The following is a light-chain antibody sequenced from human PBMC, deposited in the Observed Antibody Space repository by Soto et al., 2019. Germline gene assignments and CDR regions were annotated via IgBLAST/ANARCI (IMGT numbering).Light chain of an antibody. V-gene: IGKV3-20*01. CDR2: GAS. J-gene: IGKJ1*01. CDR1: QSVSNNY. CDR3: QQYGSSGT. Sequence: EIVLTQSQATLSVSPGDRATLSCLASQSVSNNYLAWYQQKPGQAPRLLIYGASNRATGIPDRFSGSGSGTDFTLTISRLEPEDFAVYYCQQYGSSGTFGQGTKVDI.